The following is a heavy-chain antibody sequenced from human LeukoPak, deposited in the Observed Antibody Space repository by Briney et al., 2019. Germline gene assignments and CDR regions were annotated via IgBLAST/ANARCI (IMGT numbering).Heavy chain of an antibody. CDR1: GGSISYGSYY. V-gene: IGHV4-61*02. CDR2: IYSTGKT. J-gene: IGHJ5*02. D-gene: IGHD1-1*01. CDR3: ASSLTTPTNWFDP. Sequence: PSQTLSLTCTVSGGSISYGSYYWSWIRQPAGKGLEWIGRIYSTGKTKYNPSLESRVTISVDTSKNQFSLTLSSVTAADTAVYYCASSLTTPTNWFDPWGQGTLVTVSS.